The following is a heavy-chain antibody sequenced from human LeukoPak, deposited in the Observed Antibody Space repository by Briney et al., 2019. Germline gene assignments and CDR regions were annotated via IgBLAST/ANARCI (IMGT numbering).Heavy chain of an antibody. D-gene: IGHD5-18*01. CDR2: IRSKAYGGTT. CDR1: GFTFGDYA. Sequence: GGSLRLSCTASGFTFGDYAMSWVRQAPGKGLEWVGFIRSKAYGGTTEYAASVKGRFTISRDDSKSIAYLQMNSLKTEDTAVYYCTRGRGYSYGPYYFDYWGQGNLGTASS. CDR3: TRGRGYSYGPYYFDY. J-gene: IGHJ4*02. V-gene: IGHV3-49*04.